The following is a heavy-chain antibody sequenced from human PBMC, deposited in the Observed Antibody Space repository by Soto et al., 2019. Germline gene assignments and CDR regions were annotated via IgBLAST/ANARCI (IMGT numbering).Heavy chain of an antibody. CDR1: GFPFSSYV. CDR2: IRGGGSNT. Sequence: EVQLLESGGGLVQRGGSLRLSCAASGFPFSSYVMSWVRQAPGKGLGWVSGIRGGGSNTFYADSVKGRFTISRDNSNNTLLLQMNSLGAEDTAVYDCAKDSNKYSSSLRGRYFDYWGQGIGVTVSS. J-gene: IGHJ4*02. D-gene: IGHD4-4*01. CDR3: AKDSNKYSSSLRGRYFDY. V-gene: IGHV3-23*01.